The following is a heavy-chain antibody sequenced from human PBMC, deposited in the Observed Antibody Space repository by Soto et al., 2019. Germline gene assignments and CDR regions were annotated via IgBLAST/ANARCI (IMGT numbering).Heavy chain of an antibody. Sequence: SETLSLTCAVYGGSFSGYYWSWIRQPPGKGLEWIGEINHSGSTNYNPSLKSRVTISVDTSKNQFSLKLSSVTAADTAVYYCASICSGGSCSSGRGYWGQGTLVTVSS. D-gene: IGHD2-15*01. V-gene: IGHV4-34*01. J-gene: IGHJ4*02. CDR2: INHSGST. CDR1: GGSFSGYY. CDR3: ASICSGGSCSSGRGY.